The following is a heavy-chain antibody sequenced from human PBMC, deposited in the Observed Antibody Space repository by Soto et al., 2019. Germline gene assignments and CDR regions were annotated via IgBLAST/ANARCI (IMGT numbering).Heavy chain of an antibody. Sequence: PXGSLRLSFADSGFTVRNNVLSWVRQAPGKGLDWVSGITVSGRDTYYADSVKGRFTISKDSSKNQVVLTMTNMDPVDTATYYCARMFHCSGGTCPLDYWGQGALLTVSS. J-gene: IGHJ4*02. CDR3: ARMFHCSGGTCPLDY. CDR1: GFTVRNNV. D-gene: IGHD2-15*01. V-gene: IGHV3-23*01. CDR2: ITVSGRDT.